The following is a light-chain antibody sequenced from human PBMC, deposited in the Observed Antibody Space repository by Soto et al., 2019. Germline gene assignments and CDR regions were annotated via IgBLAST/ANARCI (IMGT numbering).Light chain of an antibody. CDR3: QKYNSPPPT. V-gene: IGKV1-27*01. CDR2: AAS. J-gene: IGKJ1*01. Sequence: DIQMTQSPSSLSASVGDTVTITCRASQGIANFLAWYQQRPGKVPTLLIYAASTLQSGVPSRFSGSGSGTDFTLTISSLQPEDVATYFCQKYNSPPPTFGQGPKVEL. CDR1: QGIANF.